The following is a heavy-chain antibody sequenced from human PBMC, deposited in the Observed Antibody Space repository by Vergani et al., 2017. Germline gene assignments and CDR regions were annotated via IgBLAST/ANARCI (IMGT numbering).Heavy chain of an antibody. Sequence: EVQLVESGGGLVQPGRSLRLSCTASGFTFGDYAMSWFRQAPGKGLEWVGFIRSKAYGGTTEYAAAVKGRFTISRNDSKSSAYLQMNSLKTEDTAVYYCTRDYSYGSKDPPYYYYYGMDVWGQGTTVTVSS. CDR2: IRSKAYGGTT. D-gene: IGHD5-18*01. CDR1: GFTFGDYA. V-gene: IGHV3-49*03. J-gene: IGHJ6*02. CDR3: TRDYSYGSKDPPYYYYYGMDV.